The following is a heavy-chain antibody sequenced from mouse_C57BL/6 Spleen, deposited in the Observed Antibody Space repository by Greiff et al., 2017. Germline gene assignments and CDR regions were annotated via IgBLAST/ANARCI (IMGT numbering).Heavy chain of an antibody. CDR2: INPNNGGT. CDR3: SYYYGSRGAY. CDR1: GYTFTDYN. V-gene: IGHV1-22*01. J-gene: IGHJ3*01. Sequence: EVQLQQSGPELVKPGASVKMSCKASGYTFTDYNMHWVKQSHGKSLEWIGYINPNNGGTSYNQKFKGKATLTVNKSSSTAYMELRSLTSEDSAVYYCSYYYGSRGAYWGQGTLVTVSA. D-gene: IGHD1-1*01.